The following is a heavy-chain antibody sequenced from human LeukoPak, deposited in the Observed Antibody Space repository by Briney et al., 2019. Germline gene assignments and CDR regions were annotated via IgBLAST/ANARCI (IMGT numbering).Heavy chain of an antibody. D-gene: IGHD6-13*01. CDR3: AKEGSWRDDAFDI. V-gene: IGHV3-30*02. J-gene: IGHJ3*02. CDR2: IWNGGSNK. Sequence: GGSLRLSCAASGFTFSSYGMHWVRQAPGKGLEWVAVIWNGGSNKYYADSVKGRFTISRDNSKNTLYLQMNSLRAEDTAVYYCAKEGSWRDDAFDIWGQGTMVTVSS. CDR1: GFTFSSYG.